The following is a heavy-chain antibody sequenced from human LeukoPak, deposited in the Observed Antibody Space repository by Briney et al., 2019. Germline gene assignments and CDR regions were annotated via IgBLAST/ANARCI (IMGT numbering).Heavy chain of an antibody. V-gene: IGHV1-69*13. J-gene: IGHJ5*02. CDR3: AREGIAARPGWFDP. CDR1: GGTFSSYA. D-gene: IGHD6-6*01. Sequence: SVKVSCTASGGTFSSYAISWVRQDPGQGLEWMGGIIPIFGTANYAQKFQGRVTITADESTSTASMELSSLRSEDTAVYYCAREGIAARPGWFDPWGQGTLVTVSS. CDR2: IIPIFGTA.